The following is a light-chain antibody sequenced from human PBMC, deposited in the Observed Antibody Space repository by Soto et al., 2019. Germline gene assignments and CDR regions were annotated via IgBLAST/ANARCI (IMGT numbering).Light chain of an antibody. J-gene: IGLJ1*01. CDR3: SSYASSSNV. V-gene: IGLV2-14*01. Sequence: QSVLAQPASVSGSPGQSITIPCTGTTSDIGAYDYVSWYQQHPGKVPKLIIFEVTKRPSGFSSRFSGSKSGNTASLTISGLQAEDEADYYCSSYASSSNVFGTGTKVTVL. CDR2: EVT. CDR1: TSDIGAYDY.